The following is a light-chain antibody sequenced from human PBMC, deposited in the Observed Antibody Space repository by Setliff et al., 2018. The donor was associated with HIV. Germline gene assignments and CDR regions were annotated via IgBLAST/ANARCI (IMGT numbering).Light chain of an antibody. J-gene: IGLJ1*01. Sequence: QSALTQPPSASGTPGQKVTISCSGSSSNIGSNTVNWYQQLPGTAPKLLIYSSNVRPSRVPDRFSGSKSGTSAPLAISGLQAEDEADYYCAAWDDSLTGYVFGTGTKVTVL. CDR1: SSNIGSNT. CDR3: AAWDDSLTGYV. V-gene: IGLV1-44*01. CDR2: SSN.